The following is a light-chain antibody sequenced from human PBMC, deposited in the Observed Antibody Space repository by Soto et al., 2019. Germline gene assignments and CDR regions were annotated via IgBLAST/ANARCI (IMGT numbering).Light chain of an antibody. CDR3: LSYDSSLRGVV. CDR2: GNS. V-gene: IGLV1-40*01. CDR1: SSNIGAGYD. Sequence: QAVVTQPPSVSGAPGQRVTISCTGSSSNIGAGYDVHWYQQLPGTAPKLLIYGNSNRPSGVPDRFSGSKSGTSASLAITGLQAEDEADYYCLSYDSSLRGVVFGGGTKLTVL. J-gene: IGLJ2*01.